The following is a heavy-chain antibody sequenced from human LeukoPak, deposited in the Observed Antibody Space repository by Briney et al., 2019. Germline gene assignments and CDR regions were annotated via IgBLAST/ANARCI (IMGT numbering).Heavy chain of an antibody. D-gene: IGHD6-13*01. V-gene: IGHV4-61*02. CDR3: ARGGIGIAAAGSDP. CDR1: GGSISSGSYY. CDR2: IYTSGST. J-gene: IGHJ5*02. Sequence: ASETLSLTCTVSGGSISSGSYYWRWIRQPAGKGLEWIARIYTSGSTNYYPSLKSRVTISVDTSKNQFSLKLSSVTAADTAVYYCARGGIGIAAAGSDPWGQGTLVTVSS.